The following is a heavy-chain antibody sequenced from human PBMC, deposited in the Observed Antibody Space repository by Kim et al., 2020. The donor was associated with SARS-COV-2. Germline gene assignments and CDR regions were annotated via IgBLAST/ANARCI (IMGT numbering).Heavy chain of an antibody. CDR2: IYPGDSDT. CDR1: GYSFTNYW. V-gene: IGHV5-51*01. Sequence: GESLKISCKASGYSFTNYWIAWVRQMPGKGLEWMGIIYPGDSDTRYSPSFQGQVTISADKSISTAYMQWGSLKASDTAIYYCARSGRGTSGQLDYWGQGTLVTVSS. CDR3: ARSGRGTSGQLDY. J-gene: IGHJ4*02. D-gene: IGHD6-19*01.